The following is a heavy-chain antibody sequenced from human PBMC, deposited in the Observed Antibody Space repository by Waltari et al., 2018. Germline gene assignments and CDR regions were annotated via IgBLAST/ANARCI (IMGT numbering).Heavy chain of an antibody. CDR2: IYYRGIT. J-gene: IGHJ4*02. CDR1: GGSISSRSYY. CDR3: ARQATTGPYYFDY. D-gene: IGHD1-1*01. V-gene: IGHV4-39*01. Sequence: QLQLQESGPGLVKPSETLSPTCTVSGGSISSRSYYRGWTRPPPGKGLEWIGSIYYRGITYYTPSLKSRVTISVDTSKNQFSLKLSSLTAADTAVYYCARQATTGPYYFDYWGQGTLVTVSS.